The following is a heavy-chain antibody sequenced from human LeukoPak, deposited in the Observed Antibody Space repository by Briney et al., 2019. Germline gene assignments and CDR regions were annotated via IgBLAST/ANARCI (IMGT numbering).Heavy chain of an antibody. D-gene: IGHD2-15*01. CDR2: IYTSGST. Sequence: LSVTRMVSLGSNIRGIYYWSWIRRPAGEGLEWIMRIYTSGSTNYNTSRKSRVTISAETPKNQSYLKLASVTAPDTTVYFCAREWYGTWLDSWGQGTLVTVSS. V-gene: IGHV4-61*02. J-gene: IGHJ5*01. CDR1: LGSNIRGIYY. CDR3: AREWYGTWLDS.